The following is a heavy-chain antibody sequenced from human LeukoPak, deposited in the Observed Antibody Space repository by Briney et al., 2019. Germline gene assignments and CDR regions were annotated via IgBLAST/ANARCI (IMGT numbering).Heavy chain of an antibody. D-gene: IGHD3-3*02. CDR1: GFTFSSYA. CDR2: ISYDGSNK. V-gene: IGHV3-30-3*01. J-gene: IGHJ6*02. CDR3: ARDRTFLEWLLSTYYYYGMDV. Sequence: GGPLRLSCAASGFTFSSYAMHWVRQAPGKGLEWVAVISYDGSNKYYADSVKGRFTISRDNSKNTLYLQMNSLRAEDTAVYYCARDRTFLEWLLSTYYYYGMDVWGQGTTVTVSS.